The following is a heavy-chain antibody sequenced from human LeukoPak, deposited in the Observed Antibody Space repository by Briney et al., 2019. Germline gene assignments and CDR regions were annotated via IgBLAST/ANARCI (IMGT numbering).Heavy chain of an antibody. CDR1: GGSITRYY. J-gene: IGHJ6*03. CDR2: IYTSVSR. D-gene: IGHD6-6*01. Sequence: SETLSLTCTVSGGSITRYYWSWIRQPPGTGLGWVGDIYTSVSRNFHPSLMSQVTISLDTSKNQFSQKLSSVTAAGTAVYYCARRGSIAARSYYYYYMDVWGKGTTVTVSS. V-gene: IGHV4-4*09. CDR3: ARRGSIAARSYYYYYMDV.